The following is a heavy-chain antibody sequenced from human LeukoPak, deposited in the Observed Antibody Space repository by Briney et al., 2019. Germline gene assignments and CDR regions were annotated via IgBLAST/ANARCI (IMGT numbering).Heavy chain of an antibody. CDR1: GGFISSYY. CDR2: IHYSGST. D-gene: IGHD3-22*01. Sequence: PSETLSLTCTVSGGFISSYYWSWIRQPPGKGLEWIGCIHYSGSTNYNPSLKSRVTISVDTSKNQFSLKLSSVTAADTAVYYCARVRDRSSYFYDLDYWGQGTLVTVSS. V-gene: IGHV4-59*01. CDR3: ARVRDRSSYFYDLDY. J-gene: IGHJ4*02.